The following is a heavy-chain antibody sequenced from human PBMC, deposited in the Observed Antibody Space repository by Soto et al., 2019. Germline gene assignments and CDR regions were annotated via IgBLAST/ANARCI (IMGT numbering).Heavy chain of an antibody. Sequence: GGSLRLSCAASGFTFSSYEMNWVRQAPGKGLEWVSYISSSGSTIYYADSVKGRFTISRDNAKNSLYLQMNSLRAEDTAVYYCARMDGNWFDPWGQGTLVTVSS. V-gene: IGHV3-48*03. CDR3: ARMDGNWFDP. D-gene: IGHD2-2*03. CDR1: GFTFSSYE. J-gene: IGHJ5*02. CDR2: ISSSGSTI.